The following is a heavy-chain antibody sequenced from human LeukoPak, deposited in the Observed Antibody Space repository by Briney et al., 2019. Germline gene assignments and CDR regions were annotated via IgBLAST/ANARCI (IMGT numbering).Heavy chain of an antibody. CDR1: GFTFSSYW. J-gene: IGHJ4*02. CDR3: ARETPTEAYYYDSSGIPDY. V-gene: IGHV3-7*01. CDR2: IKQDGSEK. Sequence: GGSLRLSCAASGFTFSSYWTSWVRQAPGKGLEWVANIKQDGSEKYYVDSVKGRFTISRDNAKNSLYLQMNSLRAEDTAVYYCARETPTEAYYYDSSGIPDYWGQGTLVTVSS. D-gene: IGHD3-22*01.